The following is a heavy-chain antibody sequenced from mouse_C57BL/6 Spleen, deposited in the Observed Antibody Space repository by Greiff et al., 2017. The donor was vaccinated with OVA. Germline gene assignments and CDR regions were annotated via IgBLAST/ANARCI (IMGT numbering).Heavy chain of an antibody. CDR2: ISYDGSN. D-gene: IGHD1-1*01. V-gene: IGHV3-6*01. CDR3: AAYYYGSSSRRYFDV. CDR1: GYSITSGYY. J-gene: IGHJ1*03. Sequence: EVQRVESGPGLVKPSQSLSLTCSVTGYSITSGYYWNWIRQFPGNKLEWMGYISYDGSNNYNPSLKNRISITRDTSKNQFFLKLNSVTTEDTATYYCAAYYYGSSSRRYFDVWGTGTTVTVSS.